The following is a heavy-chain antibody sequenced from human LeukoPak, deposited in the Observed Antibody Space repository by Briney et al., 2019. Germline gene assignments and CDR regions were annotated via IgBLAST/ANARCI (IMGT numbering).Heavy chain of an antibody. CDR1: GGTFISYA. J-gene: IGHJ4*02. CDR2: IIPIFGTA. CDR3: ARVATWDSSSWYD. Sequence: SVKVSCKASGGTFISYAISWVRQAPGQGLEWMGGIIPIFGTANYAQKFQGRVTITADESTSTAYMELSSLRSEDTAVYYCARVATWDSSSWYDWGQGTLVTVSS. V-gene: IGHV1-69*13. D-gene: IGHD6-13*01.